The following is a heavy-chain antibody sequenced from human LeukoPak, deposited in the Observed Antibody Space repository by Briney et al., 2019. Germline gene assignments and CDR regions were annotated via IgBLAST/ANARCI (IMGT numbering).Heavy chain of an antibody. CDR2: ISGSGGST. J-gene: IGHJ5*02. D-gene: IGHD2-2*01. V-gene: IGHV3-23*01. CDR3: AKVSRRGYCSSTSCYNWFDP. CDR1: GFTFSSYA. Sequence: GGSLRLSCAASGFTFSSYAMSWVRQAPGKGLEWVSAISGSGGSTYYADSVKGRFTISRDNSKNTLYLQMNSLRAEDTAVYYCAKVSRRGYCSSTSCYNWFDPWGQGTLVTVSS.